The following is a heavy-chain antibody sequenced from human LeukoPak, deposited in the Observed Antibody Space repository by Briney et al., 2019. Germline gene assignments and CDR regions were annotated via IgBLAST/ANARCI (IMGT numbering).Heavy chain of an antibody. V-gene: IGHV1-69*05. CDR2: IIPIFGTA. CDR3: ARLGSLDAFDI. J-gene: IGHJ3*02. CDR1: GGTFSSYA. Sequence: GASVKVSCKASGGTFSSYAISWVRQAPGQGLEWMGGIIPIFGTANYAQKFQGRVTITTDESTSTAYMELSSLRSEDTAVYHCARLGSLDAFDIWGQGTMVTVSS. D-gene: IGHD1-26*01.